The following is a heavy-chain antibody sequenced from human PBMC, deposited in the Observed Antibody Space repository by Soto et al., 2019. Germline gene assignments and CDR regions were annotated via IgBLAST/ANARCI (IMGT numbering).Heavy chain of an antibody. V-gene: IGHV3-66*01. Sequence: EVQLVESGGGLVQPGGSLRLSCAASGFTVSSNYMSWVRQAPGKGLEWVSVIYSGGSTYYADSVKGRFTIPRDNSKNTLYLQMNSLRAEDTAVYYSARVPNVDIAAPYYFDYWGQGTLVTVSS. CDR1: GFTVSSNY. CDR2: IYSGGST. J-gene: IGHJ4*02. D-gene: IGHD5-12*01. CDR3: ARVPNVDIAAPYYFDY.